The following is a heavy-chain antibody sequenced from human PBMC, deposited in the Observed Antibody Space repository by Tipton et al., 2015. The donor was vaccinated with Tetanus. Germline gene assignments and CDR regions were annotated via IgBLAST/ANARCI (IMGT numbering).Heavy chain of an antibody. D-gene: IGHD3-22*01. CDR3: ARQDTLNYYYVGYFHD. V-gene: IGHV4-39*01. Sequence: TLSLTCTVSGGSISSTSYYWAWIRQPPGKGLEWIGTMYNSGSTYYNASLRSRVTISVDTSKNQFSLQLRSVTAADTAVYYCARQDTLNYYYVGYFHDWGQGTLVTVSS. CDR1: GGSISSTSYY. J-gene: IGHJ1*01. CDR2: MYNSGST.